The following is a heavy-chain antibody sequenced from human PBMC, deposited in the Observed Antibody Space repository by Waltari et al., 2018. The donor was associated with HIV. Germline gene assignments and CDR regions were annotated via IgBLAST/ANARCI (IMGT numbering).Heavy chain of an antibody. CDR1: GFTFKNSG. V-gene: IGHV3-30*03. CDR3: ARAPTTSLSLIQGF. Sequence: LVESGGDVVQPGRSLRLSCSASGFTFKNSGMHWVRQTPGKGMEWVAFVSFDSSDFYYADSVKGRFTVSRDNSKNTLFLQMDSLKSEDTSLYYCARAPTTSLSLIQGFWGQGTLVTVSS. J-gene: IGHJ4*02. CDR2: VSFDSSDF.